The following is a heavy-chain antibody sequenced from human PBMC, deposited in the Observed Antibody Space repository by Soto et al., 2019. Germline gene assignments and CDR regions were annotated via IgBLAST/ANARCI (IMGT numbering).Heavy chain of an antibody. J-gene: IGHJ4*02. D-gene: IGHD2-2*01. CDR3: VGHSALVLVPNY. V-gene: IGHV4-39*01. Sequence: QLQLQESGPGLVKPSETLSLTCTVSGGSISSSSNYWGWIRQPPGKGLEWIGSIYYTGSTYYNPSLQRRVTASADTSKNQSSRKLSSVTAADTAVSYCVGHSALVLVPNYWGQGTLFTVSS. CDR1: GGSISSSSNY. CDR2: IYYTGST.